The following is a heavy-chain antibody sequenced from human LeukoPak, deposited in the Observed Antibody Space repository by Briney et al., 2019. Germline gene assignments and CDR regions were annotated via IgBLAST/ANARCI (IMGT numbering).Heavy chain of an antibody. CDR1: GYSFTSYW. Sequence: LRISCKGSGYSFTSYWISWGRQMPGKGLGWMGRIDPSDSYTNYSPSFQGHVTISADKSISTAYLQWSSLKASDTAMYYCARHVRGPYGSGSPIFDYWGQGTLVTVSS. V-gene: IGHV5-10-1*01. J-gene: IGHJ4*02. D-gene: IGHD3-10*01. CDR3: ARHVRGPYGSGSPIFDY. CDR2: IDPSDSYT.